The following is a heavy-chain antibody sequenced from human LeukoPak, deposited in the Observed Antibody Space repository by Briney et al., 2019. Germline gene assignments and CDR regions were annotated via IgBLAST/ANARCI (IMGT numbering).Heavy chain of an antibody. CDR1: GFTFSNYA. Sequence: GGSLRLSCAASGFTFSNYAMSWVRQAPGKGLEWVSGMSGSGGSTYYAGSVKGRFTISRDNSKNTLYLQMNSLRAEDTAVYYCAKDLRPIVGATTFAYWGQGTLVTVSS. D-gene: IGHD1-26*01. V-gene: IGHV3-23*01. CDR3: AKDLRPIVGATTFAY. CDR2: MSGSGGST. J-gene: IGHJ4*02.